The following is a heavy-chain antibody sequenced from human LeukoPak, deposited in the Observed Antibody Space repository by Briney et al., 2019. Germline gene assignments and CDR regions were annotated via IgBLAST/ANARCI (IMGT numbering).Heavy chain of an antibody. CDR1: GFTFSTYS. CDR2: ISTSSSYI. J-gene: IGHJ4*02. Sequence: KPGGSLRLSCATSGFTFSTYSMNWVRQAPGKGLEWVSSISTSSSYIYYADSVKGRFTISRDNAKNSLYLQMNSLRAEDTAVYYCARDDSSGAWYFDYWGQGTLVTVSS. V-gene: IGHV3-21*01. CDR3: ARDDSSGAWYFDY. D-gene: IGHD6-19*01.